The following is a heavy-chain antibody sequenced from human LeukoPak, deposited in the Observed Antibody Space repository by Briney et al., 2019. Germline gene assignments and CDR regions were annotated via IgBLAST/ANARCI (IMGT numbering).Heavy chain of an antibody. CDR2: INQSGST. CDR3: ARCDSGGWFFVS. Sequence: PSETLSLTCDVSGGSFSGFSWNWIRQPPGKGLEWLGEINQSGSTKYNPSLKSRVTISIDTSKSQFSLKMNSMTAADTAVYYCARCDSGGWFFVSWGQGALVTVSS. CDR1: GGSFSGFS. J-gene: IGHJ5*01. D-gene: IGHD6-19*01. V-gene: IGHV4-34*01.